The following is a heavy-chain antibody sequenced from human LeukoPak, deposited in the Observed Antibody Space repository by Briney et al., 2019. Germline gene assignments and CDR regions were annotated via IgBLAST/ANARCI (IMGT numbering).Heavy chain of an antibody. J-gene: IGHJ4*02. Sequence: GGSLRLSCAASGFTFSNAWMSWVRQAPGKGLEWVSSITTSSTYISYADSVKGRFTISRDNAKNSLYLQMNSLRAEDTAVYYCARGKYSSGWFDYWGQGTLVTVSS. CDR2: ITTSSTYI. D-gene: IGHD6-19*01. CDR1: GFTFSNAW. V-gene: IGHV3-21*01. CDR3: ARGKYSSGWFDY.